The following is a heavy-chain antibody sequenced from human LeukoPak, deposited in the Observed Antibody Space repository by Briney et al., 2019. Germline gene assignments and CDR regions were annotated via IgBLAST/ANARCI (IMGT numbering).Heavy chain of an antibody. CDR2: IYSGGNT. J-gene: IGHJ4*02. CDR1: GFTVSSNY. V-gene: IGHV3-53*05. D-gene: IGHD3-10*01. CDR3: AKNGYGSGSYWALAGYYFDY. Sequence: GGSLRLSCAASGFTVSSNYMSWVRQAPGKGLEWVSVIYSGGNTYYADSVKGRFTISRDNSKNTLYLQMNSLRAEDTAVYYCAKNGYGSGSYWALAGYYFDYWGQGTLVTVSS.